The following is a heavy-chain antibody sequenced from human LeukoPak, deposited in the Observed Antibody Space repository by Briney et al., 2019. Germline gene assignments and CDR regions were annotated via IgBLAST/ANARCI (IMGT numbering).Heavy chain of an antibody. Sequence: SETLSLTCTVSGGSIISYYWSWIRQPPGKGLEWIATIYHSGNTYYKPSLKSRVTISVDTSKNQFSLKLTSVTAADTAVYYCARAKYGGNSGGDVFDIWGQGTMVTVSS. CDR1: GGSIISYY. CDR2: IYHSGNT. CDR3: ARAKYGGNSGGDVFDI. V-gene: IGHV4-59*08. D-gene: IGHD4-23*01. J-gene: IGHJ3*02.